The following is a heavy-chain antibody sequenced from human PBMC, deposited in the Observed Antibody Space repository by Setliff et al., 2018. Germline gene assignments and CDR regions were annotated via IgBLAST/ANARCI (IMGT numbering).Heavy chain of an antibody. J-gene: IGHJ3*02. D-gene: IGHD3-22*01. CDR2: ISYDGSNK. CDR3: ARDRISRYYDSGAHAFDI. Sequence: PGGSLRLSCAASGFTFSSYAMHWVRQAPGRGLEWVAVISYDGSNKYYAGSVKGRFTISRDNAKNSLYLQMNSLRAEDTAVYYCARDRISRYYDSGAHAFDIWGQGTMVTVSS. V-gene: IGHV3-30*07. CDR1: GFTFSSYA.